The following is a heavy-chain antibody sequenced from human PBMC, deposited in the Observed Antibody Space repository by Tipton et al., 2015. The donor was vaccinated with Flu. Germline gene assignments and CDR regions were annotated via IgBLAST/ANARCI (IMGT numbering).Heavy chain of an antibody. V-gene: IGHV3-74*01. CDR1: GFTFSSYW. Sequence: SLRLSCAASGFTFSSYWMHWVRQAPGKGLVWVSRINSAGNSATYADSVKGRFTISRDNAKNTLYLQMNSLRAEDTAVYYCAAPYGVNAFGVWGQGTMLTVSS. CDR2: INSAGNSA. CDR3: AAPYGVNAFGV. D-gene: IGHD4-17*01. J-gene: IGHJ3*01.